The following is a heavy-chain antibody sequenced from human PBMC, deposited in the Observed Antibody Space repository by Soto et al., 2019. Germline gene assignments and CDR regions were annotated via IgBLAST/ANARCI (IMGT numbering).Heavy chain of an antibody. CDR2: IWYDGSNK. V-gene: IGHV3-33*01. Sequence: PGGSLRLSCAASGFTFGSYGMHWVRQAPGKGLEWVAVIWYDGSNKYYADSVKGRFTISRDNPKNTLYLQMNSLRAEDTAVYYCARDHVAAPWTMDVWGKGTTVTVSS. CDR1: GFTFGSYG. J-gene: IGHJ6*03. CDR3: ARDHVAAPWTMDV. D-gene: IGHD6-13*01.